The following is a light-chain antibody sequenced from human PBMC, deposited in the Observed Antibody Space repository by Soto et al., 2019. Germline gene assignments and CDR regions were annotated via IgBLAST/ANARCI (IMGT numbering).Light chain of an antibody. V-gene: IGLV1-40*01. CDR3: QSYDSSLSGYV. J-gene: IGLJ1*01. CDR2: ANN. Sequence: QSALTQPPSVSGAPGPRVTISCTGGSSNIGAGYDVHWYQQLPGTAPKLLIYANNIRPSGVPGRFSGSKSGTSASLAITGLQAEDEADYYCQSYDSSLSGYVFGTGTKVTVL. CDR1: SSNIGAGYD.